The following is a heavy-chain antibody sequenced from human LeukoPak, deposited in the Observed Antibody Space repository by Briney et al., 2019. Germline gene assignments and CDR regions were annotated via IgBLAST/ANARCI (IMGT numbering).Heavy chain of an antibody. V-gene: IGHV4-59*01. CDR3: ARDKPLSAAGSVYYGMDV. Sequence: PSETLSLTCTVSGGSISSYYWSWIRQPPGKGLEWIGYIYYSGSTNYNPSLKSRVTISVDTSKNQFSLKLSSVTAADTAVYYCARDKPLSAAGSVYYGMDVWGQGTTVTVSS. J-gene: IGHJ6*02. D-gene: IGHD6-13*01. CDR2: IYYSGST. CDR1: GGSISSYY.